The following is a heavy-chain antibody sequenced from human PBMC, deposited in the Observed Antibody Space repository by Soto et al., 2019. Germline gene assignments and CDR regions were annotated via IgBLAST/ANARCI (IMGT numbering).Heavy chain of an antibody. D-gene: IGHD5-12*01. J-gene: IGHJ4*02. CDR2: MSGSGGST. Sequence: EVQLLESGGGLVQPGGSLRLSCAASGFTFSSYAMSWVRQAPGKGLGWVSTMSGSGGSTYYADSVKGRFTISRDNSKNTLSLQMNSLRVEDTAVYYCAKGPGGFDRNYWGQGTLVTVSS. V-gene: IGHV3-23*01. CDR1: GFTFSSYA. CDR3: AKGPGGFDRNY.